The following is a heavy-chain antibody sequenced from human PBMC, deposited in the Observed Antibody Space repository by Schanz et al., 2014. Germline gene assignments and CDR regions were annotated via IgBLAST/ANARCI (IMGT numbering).Heavy chain of an antibody. Sequence: EAHLVESGGGLVKPGGSLTLSCAASRFTVTNAWMSWVRQAPGKGLEWVGRIKSKTDGETTDYAAPVKGRFSISRDDSQSTLYLQMNSLKIEDTAVYYCATASSPVREAGAGSSFHLWGQGTLVTVSP. CDR1: RFTVTNAW. V-gene: IGHV3-15*01. J-gene: IGHJ5*02. CDR2: IKSKTDGETT. CDR3: ATASSPVREAGAGSSFHL. D-gene: IGHD6-13*01.